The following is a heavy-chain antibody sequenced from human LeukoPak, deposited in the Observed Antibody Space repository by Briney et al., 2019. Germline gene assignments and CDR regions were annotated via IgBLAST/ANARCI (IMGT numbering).Heavy chain of an antibody. V-gene: IGHV3-20*04. Sequence: GGSLRLSCAASGFTFHDHGMSWVRQAPGKGLEWVSALNWNGDNTGYAASVRGRFTISRDNAKKSLYLQLNSLTAEDTAYYYCAREEGPYFDCWGQGTLVTVSS. CDR2: LNWNGDNT. CDR3: AREEGPYFDC. J-gene: IGHJ4*02. CDR1: GFTFHDHG.